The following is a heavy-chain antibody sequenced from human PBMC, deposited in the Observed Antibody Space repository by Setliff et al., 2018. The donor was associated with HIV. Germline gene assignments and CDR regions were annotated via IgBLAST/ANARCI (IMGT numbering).Heavy chain of an antibody. D-gene: IGHD3-10*01. Sequence: ASVKVSCKASGYTFTSHVLHWVRQAPGQRLEWMGWINGGNGHTKSSERFQGRVTFSRDSSASTAQMELSSLTSEDTAVYFCARGMIRGAIIAEFDSWGQGTLVTVSS. CDR1: GYTFTSHV. V-gene: IGHV1-3*01. CDR2: INGGNGHT. J-gene: IGHJ4*02. CDR3: ARGMIRGAIIAEFDS.